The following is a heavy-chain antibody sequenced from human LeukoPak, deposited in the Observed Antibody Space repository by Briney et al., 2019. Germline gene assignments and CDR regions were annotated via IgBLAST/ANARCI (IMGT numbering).Heavy chain of an antibody. V-gene: IGHV4-38-2*01. J-gene: IGHJ4*02. CDR1: GFTFSSYA. CDR3: AKFEGGTMEDY. D-gene: IGHD1-1*01. Sequence: GSLRLSCAASGFTFSSYAMSWVRQAPGKGLEWIGSIYYSGSTYYNPSLKSRVTISVDTSKNQFSLKLSSVTAADTAVYYCAKFEGGTMEDYWGQGTLVTVSS. CDR2: IYYSGST.